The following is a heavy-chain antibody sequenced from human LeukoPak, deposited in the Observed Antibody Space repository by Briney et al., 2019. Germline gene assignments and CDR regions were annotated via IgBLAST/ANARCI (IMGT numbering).Heavy chain of an antibody. J-gene: IGHJ4*02. D-gene: IGHD4-17*01. CDR2: IYSGGTT. Sequence: GGSLRLSCAASGFTVSSNYMNWVRRAPGKGLEWVSVIYSGGTTYYADSVKGRFTISRDSSKNTLYLQMNSLRAEDTAVYYCARGSGDVIDYWGQGTLVTVSS. CDR1: GFTVSSNY. V-gene: IGHV3-53*01. CDR3: ARGSGDVIDY.